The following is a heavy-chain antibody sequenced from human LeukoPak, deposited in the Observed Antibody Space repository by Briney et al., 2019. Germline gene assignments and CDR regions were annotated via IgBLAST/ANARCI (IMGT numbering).Heavy chain of an antibody. J-gene: IGHJ6*02. CDR2: FDPEDGET. CDR1: GYTLTELS. V-gene: IGHV1-24*01. CDR3: TTITGGITMVRGADDYGMDV. D-gene: IGHD3-10*01. Sequence: GASVKVSCKVSGYTLTELSMHWVRQAPGKGLEWMGGFDPEDGETIYAQKFQGRVTMTEDTSTDTAYMELSSLRSEDTAVYYCTTITGGITMVRGADDYGMDVWGQGTTVTVSS.